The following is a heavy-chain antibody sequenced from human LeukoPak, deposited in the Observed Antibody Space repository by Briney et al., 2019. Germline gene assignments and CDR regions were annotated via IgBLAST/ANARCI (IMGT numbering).Heavy chain of an antibody. V-gene: IGHV3-48*01. CDR3: ATVYGDYLYFDY. J-gene: IGHJ4*02. CDR2: ISSDSRTT. Sequence: GGSLRLSCAASGFTFSTYSVTWVRQAPGKGLEWLSYISSDSRTTYHADSVKGRFTISRDDARNTLYLQMNSLRAEDTAVYYCATVYGDYLYFDYWGQGTLVTVSS. CDR1: GFTFSTYS. D-gene: IGHD4-17*01.